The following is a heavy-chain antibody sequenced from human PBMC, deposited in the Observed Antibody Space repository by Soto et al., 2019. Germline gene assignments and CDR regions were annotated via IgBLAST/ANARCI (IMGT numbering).Heavy chain of an antibody. CDR3: ARDDGHGDYVFDY. Sequence: GGSLRLSCAASGFTFSSYSMNWVRQAPGKGLEWVSYISSSSSTIYYADSVKGRFTISRDNAKNSLYLQMNSLRAEDTAVYYCARDDGHGDYVFDYWGQGTLVTVSS. D-gene: IGHD4-17*01. V-gene: IGHV3-48*01. J-gene: IGHJ4*02. CDR1: GFTFSSYS. CDR2: ISSSSSTI.